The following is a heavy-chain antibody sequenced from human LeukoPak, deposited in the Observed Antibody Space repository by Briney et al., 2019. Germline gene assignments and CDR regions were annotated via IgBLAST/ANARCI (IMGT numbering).Heavy chain of an antibody. V-gene: IGHV1-2*02. CDR3: ARAEYGDREQASDY. Sequence: ASVKVSCKASGYTFTGYYMHWVRQAPGQGLEWMGWINPNSGGTNYAQKFQGRVTMTRDTSISTAYMELSRLRSDDTAVYYCARAEYGDREQASDYWGQGTLVTVSS. CDR1: GYTFTGYY. D-gene: IGHD4-17*01. J-gene: IGHJ4*02. CDR2: INPNSGGT.